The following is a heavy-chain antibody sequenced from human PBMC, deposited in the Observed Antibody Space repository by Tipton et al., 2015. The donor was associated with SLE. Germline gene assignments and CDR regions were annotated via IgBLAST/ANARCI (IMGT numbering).Heavy chain of an antibody. CDR3: ARTSTQVSGCYMDV. Sequence: LRLSCEASGFTFSSDALGWIRQSPGRGLEWIGSIYDNGNTYYNPSLKSRVSISVDTSKNQFSLKVSSMTAADTAVYFCARTSTQVSGCYMDVWGKGTTVTVSS. CDR2: IYDNGNT. J-gene: IGHJ6*03. V-gene: IGHV4-38-2*01. D-gene: IGHD6-25*01. CDR1: GFTFSSDA.